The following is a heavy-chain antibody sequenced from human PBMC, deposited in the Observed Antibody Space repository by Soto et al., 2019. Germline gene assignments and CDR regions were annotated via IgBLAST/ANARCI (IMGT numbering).Heavy chain of an antibody. CDR1: GGSISSGGYS. Sequence: TSETLSLTCAVSGGSISSGGYSWSWIRQPPGKGLEWIGYMYHSGSTYYNPSLKSRVTISIDRSKNQFSLKLSSLNSEDTAVYYCAAELYERGDCCHFDYWGQGTLVTVSS. J-gene: IGHJ4*02. CDR3: AAELYERGDCCHFDY. V-gene: IGHV4-30-2*01. CDR2: MYHSGST. D-gene: IGHD2-21*02.